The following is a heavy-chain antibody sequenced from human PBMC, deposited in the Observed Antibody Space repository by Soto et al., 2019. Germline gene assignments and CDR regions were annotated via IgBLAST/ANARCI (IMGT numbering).Heavy chain of an antibody. D-gene: IGHD6-6*01. Sequence: QVPLVQSGDEVKKPGASVKVSCKASGYTFTRSGISWVRQAPGQGLEWMGWISTYNGDTNYAQNFHGRVTMTTDTSTSTAYLELRSLRSDDTAVYYCARAGAAPYYYYGMDVWGQGTTVTVSS. CDR1: GYTFTRSG. CDR3: ARAGAAPYYYYGMDV. V-gene: IGHV1-18*01. CDR2: ISTYNGDT. J-gene: IGHJ6*02.